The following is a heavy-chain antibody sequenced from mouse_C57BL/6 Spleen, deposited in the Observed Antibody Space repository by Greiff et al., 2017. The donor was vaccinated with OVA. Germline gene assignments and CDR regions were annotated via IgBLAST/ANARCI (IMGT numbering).Heavy chain of an antibody. V-gene: IGHV10-3*01. J-gene: IGHJ4*01. CDR1: GFTFNTYA. CDR2: IRSKSSNYAT. D-gene: IGHD1-1*01. Sequence: EVQLVESGGGLVQPKGSLKLSCAASGFTFNTYAMHWVRQAPGKGLEWVARIRSKSSNYATYYADSVKDRFTISRDDSQSMLYLQMNNLKTEDTAMYDCVRDNYGSSYCAMDYWGQGTSVTVSS. CDR3: VRDNYGSSYCAMDY.